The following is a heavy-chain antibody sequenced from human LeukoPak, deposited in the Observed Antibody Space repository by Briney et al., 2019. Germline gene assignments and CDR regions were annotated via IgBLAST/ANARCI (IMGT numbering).Heavy chain of an antibody. CDR3: AKERGWSFYFDL. CDR1: GFTFSSSW. J-gene: IGHJ4*02. V-gene: IGHV3-74*01. D-gene: IGHD6-19*01. Sequence: PGGSLRLSCAASGFTFSSSWMHWVGQAPGKGLGWVARINSDGSSTNYADSVKGRSTISRDNANNTLYLHTSSLRADDPAFYYCAKERGWSFYFDLWGQGTLVTVSS. CDR2: INSDGSST.